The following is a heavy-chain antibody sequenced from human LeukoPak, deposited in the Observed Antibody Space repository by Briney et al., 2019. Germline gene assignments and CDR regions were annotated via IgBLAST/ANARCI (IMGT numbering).Heavy chain of an antibody. D-gene: IGHD3-10*01. Sequence: ASVKVSCKASGYTFTSYYMHWVRQAPGQGLEWMGIINPSGGSTSYAQKFQGRVTMTRDMSTSTVYMELSSLRSEDTAVYYCARDESGGAMVRGVSDYWGQGTLVTVSS. CDR2: INPSGGST. J-gene: IGHJ4*02. CDR1: GYTFTSYY. CDR3: ARDESGGAMVRGVSDY. V-gene: IGHV1-46*01.